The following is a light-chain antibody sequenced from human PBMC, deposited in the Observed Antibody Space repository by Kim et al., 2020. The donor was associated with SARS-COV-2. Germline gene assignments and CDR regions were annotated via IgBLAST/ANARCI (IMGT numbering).Light chain of an antibody. J-gene: IGLJ3*02. Sequence: GQSIPISCTGTSSDVGGYNYVSWYRQHPGKAPKLMIYDVSERPSGVSNRFSGSKSGNTASLTISGLQAEDEADYYCNSYTSSSTWVFGGGTKVTVL. CDR2: DVS. V-gene: IGLV2-14*04. CDR3: NSYTSSSTWV. CDR1: SSDVGGYNY.